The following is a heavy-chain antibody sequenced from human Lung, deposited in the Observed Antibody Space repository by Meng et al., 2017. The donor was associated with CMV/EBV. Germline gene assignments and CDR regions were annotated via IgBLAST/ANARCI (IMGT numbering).Heavy chain of an antibody. CDR3: ARGGREETYGPNFDS. CDR2: ITHSGST. D-gene: IGHD3-10*01. Sequence: SXTXSLXCAVYGGSLSGYYWSWIRQPPGKGLEWIGEITHSGSTKYNPSLKSRVTISVDTSNNQFSLNVKSVTAADMGVYYCARGGREETYGPNFDSWETGNLV. V-gene: IGHV4-34*01. J-gene: IGHJ4*02. CDR1: GGSLSGYY.